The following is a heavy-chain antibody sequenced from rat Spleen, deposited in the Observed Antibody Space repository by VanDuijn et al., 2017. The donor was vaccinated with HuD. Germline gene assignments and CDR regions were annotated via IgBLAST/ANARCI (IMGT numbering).Heavy chain of an antibody. CDR3: ATDRGYSGHY. Sequence: EVQLVESDGGLVQPGRSLKLSCAASGFTFSDYYMAWVRQAPTKGLEWVATISYDGSSTYYRDSVKGRFTISRDNAKSTLYLQMDSLRSEDTATYYCATDRGYSGHYWGQGVMVTVSS. CDR1: GFTFSDYY. CDR2: ISYDGSST. V-gene: IGHV5-29*01. J-gene: IGHJ2*01. D-gene: IGHD1-1*01.